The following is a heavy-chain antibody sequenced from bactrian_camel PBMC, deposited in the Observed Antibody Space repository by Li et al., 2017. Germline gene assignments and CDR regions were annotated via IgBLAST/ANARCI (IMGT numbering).Heavy chain of an antibody. D-gene: IGHD4*01. CDR3: AKGLGLYSDYDNS. J-gene: IGHJ6*01. CDR1: GFTFSSYA. CDR2: INSGGGRT. Sequence: VQLVESGGGLVQPGGSLRLSCAASGFTFSSYAMSWVRQAPGKGLEWVSTINSGGGRTYYADSAKGRFTISTDSAKNTVYLQLNDLKIEDTAMYYCAKGLGLYSDYDNSWGQGTQVTVS. V-gene: IGHV3S40*01.